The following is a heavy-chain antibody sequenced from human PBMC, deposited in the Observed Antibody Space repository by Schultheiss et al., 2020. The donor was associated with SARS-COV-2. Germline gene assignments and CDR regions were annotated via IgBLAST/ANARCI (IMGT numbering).Heavy chain of an antibody. CDR3: ARQGGFYYDTSGYYPDYFDY. D-gene: IGHD3-22*01. CDR1: GGSFSGYY. Sequence: SETLSLTCAVYGGSFSGYYWSWIRQPPGKGLEWIGKIHHSGSTYYNPSLKSRITMSVDTSENQFSLSLNSVTAADTAVYYCARQGGFYYDTSGYYPDYFDYWGQGTVVTVSS. V-gene: IGHV4-34*01. J-gene: IGHJ4*02. CDR2: IHHSGST.